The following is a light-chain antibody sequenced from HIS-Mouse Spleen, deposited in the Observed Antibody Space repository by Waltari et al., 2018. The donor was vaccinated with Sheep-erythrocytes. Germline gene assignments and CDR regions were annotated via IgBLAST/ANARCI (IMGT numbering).Light chain of an antibody. CDR1: SSDVGGYHY. CDR3: CSYAGSYNHV. Sequence: QSALTQPRSVSGSPGQSVPISCTGTSSDVGGYHYFSWYQQHPGKAPNLMIYDVSKRPSGVPDRFSGSKSGNTASLTISGLQAEDEADYYCCSYAGSYNHVFATGTKVTVL. CDR2: DVS. J-gene: IGLJ1*01. V-gene: IGLV2-11*01.